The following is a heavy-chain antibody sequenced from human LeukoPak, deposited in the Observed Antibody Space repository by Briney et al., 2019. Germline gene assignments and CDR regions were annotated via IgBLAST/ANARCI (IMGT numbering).Heavy chain of an antibody. CDR1: GYTFTSYG. D-gene: IGHD3-10*01. V-gene: IGHV1-18*01. Sequence: ASVKVSCKASGYTFTSYGISWVRQAPGQGLEWMGWISAYNGNTNYAQKLQGRVTMTTDTSTSTAYMELRSLRSDDTAVYYCATDGDRITMVRGVGGYWGQGTLVTVSS. J-gene: IGHJ4*02. CDR2: ISAYNGNT. CDR3: ATDGDRITMVRGVGGY.